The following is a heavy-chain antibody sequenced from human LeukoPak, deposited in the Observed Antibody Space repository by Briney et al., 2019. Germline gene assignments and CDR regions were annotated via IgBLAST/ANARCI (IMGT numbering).Heavy chain of an antibody. V-gene: IGHV1-69*01. D-gene: IGHD3-22*01. CDR1: GGTFSSYA. J-gene: IGHJ4*02. CDR3: ATHTYYYDSSGYYPLDY. CDR2: IIPIFGTA. Sequence: ASVKVSCKASGGTFSSYAISWVRQAPGQGLEWMGGIIPIFGTANYAQKFQGRVTITADESTSTAYMELRSLRSDDTAVYYCATHTYYYDSSGYYPLDYWGQGTLVTVSS.